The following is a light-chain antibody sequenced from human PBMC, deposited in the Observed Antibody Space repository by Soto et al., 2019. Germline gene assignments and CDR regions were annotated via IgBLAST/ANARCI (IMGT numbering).Light chain of an antibody. CDR2: DAS. V-gene: IGKV1-5*01. J-gene: IGKJ1*01. Sequence: DIQMTQSPSTLSASVGDRVTITCRASQSISSWLAWYQQKPGTAPKLLIYDASSLESGVPSRFSGSGSGTEFTLTISSLQPDDFATYYCQQYHSYWTFGQGTKVEIK. CDR3: QQYHSYWT. CDR1: QSISSW.